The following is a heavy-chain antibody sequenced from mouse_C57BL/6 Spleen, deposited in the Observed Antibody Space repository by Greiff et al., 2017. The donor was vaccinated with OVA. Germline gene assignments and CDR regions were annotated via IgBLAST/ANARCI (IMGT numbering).Heavy chain of an antibody. CDR1: GYAFSSSW. D-gene: IGHD2-10*01. CDR2: IYPGDGDT. J-gene: IGHJ2*01. CDR3: ARSPSLLPVPYFDY. V-gene: IGHV1-82*01. Sequence: QVQLQQSGPELVKPGASVKISCKASGYAFSSSWMNWVKQRPGKGLEWIGRIYPGDGDTNYNGKFKGKATLTADKSSSPAYMQLSSLPSEDSAVYFGARSPSLLPVPYFDYWGQGTTLTVAS.